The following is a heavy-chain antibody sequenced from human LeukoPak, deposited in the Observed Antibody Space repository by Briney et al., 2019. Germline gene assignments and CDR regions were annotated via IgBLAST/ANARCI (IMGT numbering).Heavy chain of an antibody. D-gene: IGHD6-19*01. J-gene: IGHJ4*01. Sequence: PGRSLRLSCAASGFTFSNSAMSWVRQAPGKGLEWVSTLSGSGITTYYADSVKGRFTIPRDNSKNTLYLQMNSLRAEDTAVYYCAKGIYSSGWSYFDYWGHGTLVTVSS. CDR3: AKGIYSSGWSYFDY. CDR1: GFTFSNSA. V-gene: IGHV3-23*01. CDR2: LSGSGITT.